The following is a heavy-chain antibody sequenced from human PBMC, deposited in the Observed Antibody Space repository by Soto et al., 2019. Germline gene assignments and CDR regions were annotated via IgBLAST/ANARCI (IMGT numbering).Heavy chain of an antibody. Sequence: SETLSLTCTVSGGSVSSGSYYWRWIRQPPGKGLEWIGYIYYSGSTNYNPSLKSRVTISVDTSKNQFSLKLSSVTAADTAVYYCARDTNSSGWYWFDPWGPGTLLTLSS. CDR3: ARDTNSSGWYWFDP. D-gene: IGHD6-19*01. V-gene: IGHV4-61*01. CDR1: GGSVSSGSYY. J-gene: IGHJ5*02. CDR2: IYYSGST.